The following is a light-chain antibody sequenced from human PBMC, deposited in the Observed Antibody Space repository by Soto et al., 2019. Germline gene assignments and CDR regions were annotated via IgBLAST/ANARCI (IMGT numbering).Light chain of an antibody. Sequence: QSALTQPASVSGSPGQSITISCTGTSSDIGGHNYVSWYQQHPGKAPKLMLYEVNNRPSGVSSRFSGSKSGNTASLTISGLQAEEEADYYCSSYTNNQRLFGGGTKLTVL. CDR2: EVN. V-gene: IGLV2-14*01. CDR1: SSDIGGHNY. CDR3: SSYTNNQRL. J-gene: IGLJ3*02.